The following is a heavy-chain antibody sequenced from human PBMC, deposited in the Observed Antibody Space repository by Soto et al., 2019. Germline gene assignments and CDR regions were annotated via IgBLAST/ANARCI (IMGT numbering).Heavy chain of an antibody. J-gene: IGHJ6*02. CDR2: IIPIFGTA. D-gene: IGHD3-16*02. CDR3: ARDRYDYVWGSYREPRALYYYGMDV. V-gene: IGHV1-69*13. Sequence: SVKVSCKASGGTFSSYAISWVRQAPGQGLEWMGGIIPIFGTANYAQKFQGRVTITADESTSTAYMELSSLRSEDTAVYYCARDRYDYVWGSYREPRALYYYGMDVWGQGTTVTVS. CDR1: GGTFSSYA.